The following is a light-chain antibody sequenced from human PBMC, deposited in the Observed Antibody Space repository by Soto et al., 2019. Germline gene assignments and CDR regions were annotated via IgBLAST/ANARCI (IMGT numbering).Light chain of an antibody. Sequence: EIVLTQSPGTLSLSPGERATLSCRASQSVAKNYLAWNQQEPGQAPRLLIYDASTRATGIPDRFSGSGSGKDFSLTISRLEPQDFAVYYCHQYASSPQTFGQGTKVEIK. CDR1: QSVAKNY. J-gene: IGKJ1*01. CDR3: HQYASSPQT. CDR2: DAS. V-gene: IGKV3-20*01.